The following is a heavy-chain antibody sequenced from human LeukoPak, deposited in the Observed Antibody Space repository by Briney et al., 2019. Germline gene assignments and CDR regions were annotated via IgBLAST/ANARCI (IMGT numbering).Heavy chain of an antibody. Sequence: SVKVSCKASGYTFTSYGISWVRQAPGQGLEWMGRIIPILGIANYAQKFQGRVTITADESTGTAYMELSSLRSEDTAVYYCARDAHDSSGYYGYWGQGTLVTVSS. V-gene: IGHV1-69*04. CDR1: GYTFTSYG. J-gene: IGHJ4*02. CDR3: ARDAHDSSGYYGY. D-gene: IGHD3-22*01. CDR2: IIPILGIA.